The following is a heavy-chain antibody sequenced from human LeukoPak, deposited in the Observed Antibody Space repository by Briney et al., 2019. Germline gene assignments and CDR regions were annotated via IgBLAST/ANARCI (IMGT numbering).Heavy chain of an antibody. CDR3: AKRAGYDDSSGYYLVRTY. Sequence: GGSLRLSCAASGFTFSSYAMSWVRQAPGKGLEWVSAISGIGGSTYYADSVKGRFTIYRDNSKSTLYLQMNSLRAEDTAVYYCAKRAGYDDSSGYYLVRTYWGQGTLVTVSS. D-gene: IGHD3-22*01. CDR1: GFTFSSYA. CDR2: ISGIGGST. J-gene: IGHJ4*02. V-gene: IGHV3-23*01.